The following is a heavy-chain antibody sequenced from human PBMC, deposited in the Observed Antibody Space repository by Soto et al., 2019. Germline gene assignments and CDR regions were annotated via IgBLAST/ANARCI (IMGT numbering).Heavy chain of an antibody. V-gene: IGHV3-23*01. J-gene: IGHJ6*02. Sequence: GGSLRLSCAASGFSFSDYAMTWVRQAPGKGLGWVSAIGGGSGRTTYYADSVKGRFTISRDNSKNTLYLQMNSLRADDTAIYFCARTPIRAAALLGWSYGMDVWGQGTTVTVSS. CDR3: ARTPIRAAALLGWSYGMDV. D-gene: IGHD3-3*01. CDR2: IGGGSGRTT. CDR1: GFSFSDYA.